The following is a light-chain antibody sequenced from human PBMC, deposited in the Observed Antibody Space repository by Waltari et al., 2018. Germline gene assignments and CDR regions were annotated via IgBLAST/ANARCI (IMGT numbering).Light chain of an antibody. CDR1: SSNIGNNY. CDR2: ENN. J-gene: IGLJ3*02. V-gene: IGLV1-51*02. CDR3: GTWDSSLSAWV. Sequence: QSVLTQPPSVSAAPGQKVTISCSGSSSNIGNNYVSWYQQLPGTAPRLLIYENNKRPAGMPDRFSGSKSGTSATLGITGLQTGDEADYYCGTWDSSLSAWVFGGGTKLTVL.